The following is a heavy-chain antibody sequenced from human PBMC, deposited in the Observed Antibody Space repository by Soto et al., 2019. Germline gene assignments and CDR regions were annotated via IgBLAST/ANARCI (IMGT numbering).Heavy chain of an antibody. CDR3: AREALGYCSGGSCYLYCMDV. V-gene: IGHV3-53*01. CDR2: SYSGGST. D-gene: IGHD2-15*01. Sequence: EVQLVESGGGLIQPGGSLRLSCAASGFTVSSNYMSWVRQAPGKGLEWVSVSYSGGSTYYADSVKGRFTISRVNSKNTLYLEMHSLGAEDTAVYYCAREALGYCSGGSCYLYCMDVCDQVTTVTVSS. CDR1: GFTVSSNY. J-gene: IGHJ6*02.